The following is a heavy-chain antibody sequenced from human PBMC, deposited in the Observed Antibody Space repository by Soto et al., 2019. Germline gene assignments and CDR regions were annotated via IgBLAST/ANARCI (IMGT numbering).Heavy chain of an antibody. CDR2: ISYVGSNE. Sequence: QAQLVESGGGVVQPGRSLRLSCAASGFNFGDFGMHWVRQAPGRGLEWVAVISYVGSNEYYGESVKGRFTISRDNSKNTLYLQMNSLRAEDTAVYYCAKDRVAAYSFGAQAFDIWGRGTMVTVSS. D-gene: IGHD3-3*01. CDR3: AKDRVAAYSFGAQAFDI. V-gene: IGHV3-30*18. J-gene: IGHJ3*02. CDR1: GFNFGDFG.